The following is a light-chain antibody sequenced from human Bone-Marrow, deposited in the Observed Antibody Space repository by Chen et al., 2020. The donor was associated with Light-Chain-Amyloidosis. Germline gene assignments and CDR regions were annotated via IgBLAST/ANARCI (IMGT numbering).Light chain of an antibody. Sequence: SYVLTQTSSVSVAPGQMATNACGGNNIGSTFVHWYQQTPGQAPLLVVYDDSDRPSGIPERVSGSNSGNTATLTISRVEAGDEADYYCQVWDRSSDRPVFGGGTKLTVL. V-gene: IGLV3-21*02. CDR1: NIGSTF. J-gene: IGLJ3*02. CDR2: DDS. CDR3: QVWDRSSDRPV.